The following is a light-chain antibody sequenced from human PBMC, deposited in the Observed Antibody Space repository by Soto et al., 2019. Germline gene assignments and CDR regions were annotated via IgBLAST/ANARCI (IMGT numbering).Light chain of an antibody. CDR2: RNS. J-gene: IGLJ2*01. Sequence: QSVLTQPPSVSGTPGQRVTISCSGSNSNIGSNYVFWYQQLPGAAPKLPIYRNSQRPSGVPDRSFGSKSGTSASLAISGLRSEDEGDYYCAGWEDSLNGVGFCGGTQLTV. V-gene: IGLV1-47*01. CDR3: AGWEDSLNGVG. CDR1: NSNIGSNY.